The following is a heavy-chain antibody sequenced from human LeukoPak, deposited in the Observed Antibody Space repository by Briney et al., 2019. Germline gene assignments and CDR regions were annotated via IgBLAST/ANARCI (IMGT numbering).Heavy chain of an antibody. CDR3: TTGSRLDLLWFGETCFDY. CDR2: IKSETDGGTT. J-gene: IGHJ4*02. CDR1: GFTFSNAW. Sequence: AGGSLRLSCAASGFTFSNAWMSWVRQAPGKGLEWVGRIKSETDGGTTDYAAPVKGRFTISRDDSKNTLYLQMNSLKTEDTAVYYCTTGSRLDLLWFGETCFDYWGQGTLVTVSS. V-gene: IGHV3-15*01. D-gene: IGHD3-10*01.